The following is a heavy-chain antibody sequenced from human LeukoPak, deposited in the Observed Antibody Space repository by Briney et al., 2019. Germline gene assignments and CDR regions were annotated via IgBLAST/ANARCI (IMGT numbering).Heavy chain of an antibody. CDR1: GFTFSSYW. V-gene: IGHV3-74*01. CDR2: IRTDGTIT. D-gene: IGHD2-21*01. J-gene: IGHJ4*02. Sequence: GGSLRLSCAASGFTFSSYWMHWVRQAPGKGLVWVSRIRTDGTITTYADSVKGRFSISRDNAKNTLYLQVNSLRAEDTAVYYCARGGDVVVIGDFDYWGQGTLVTVSS. CDR3: ARGGDVVVIGDFDY.